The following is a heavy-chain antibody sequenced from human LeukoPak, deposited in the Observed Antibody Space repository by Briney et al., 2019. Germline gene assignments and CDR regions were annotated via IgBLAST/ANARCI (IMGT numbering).Heavy chain of an antibody. V-gene: IGHV4-39*07. Sequence: PSETLSLTCTVSGGSISSSSYYWGWIRQPPGKGLEWIGSIYYSGSTYYNPSLKSRVTISVDTSKNQFSLKLSSVTAADTAVYYCARVRVTMVRGVIEDYMDVWGKGTTVTISS. CDR3: ARVRVTMVRGVIEDYMDV. D-gene: IGHD3-10*01. CDR2: IYYSGST. CDR1: GGSISSSSYY. J-gene: IGHJ6*03.